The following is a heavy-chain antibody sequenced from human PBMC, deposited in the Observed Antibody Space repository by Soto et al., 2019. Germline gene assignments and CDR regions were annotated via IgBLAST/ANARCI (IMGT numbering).Heavy chain of an antibody. Sequence: PGESLKIPCQGSGYRFTSSWIGWVRQMPGKGLELLRHAYPSHYNVKYHPSFEGRRTISPYNSINTAYLHLLNITASDTEIYYCTNGATSPFDSWGQGTRVTVSS. CDR2: AYPSHYNV. V-gene: IGHV5-51*01. D-gene: IGHD3-10*01. CDR1: GYRFTSSW. CDR3: TNGATSPFDS. J-gene: IGHJ4*02.